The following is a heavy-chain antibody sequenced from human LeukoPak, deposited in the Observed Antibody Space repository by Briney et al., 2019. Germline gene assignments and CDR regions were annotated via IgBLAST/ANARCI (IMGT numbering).Heavy chain of an antibody. V-gene: IGHV1-2*02. CDR1: GYTFTGYY. D-gene: IGHD3-22*01. CDR2: INPNSGGT. CDR3: ARDETHYYDSSGYTYYYGMDV. J-gene: IGHJ6*02. Sequence: ASVKVSCKASGYTFTGYYMHWVRQAPGQGLEWMGWINPNSGGTNYAQKFQGRVTMTRDTSISTAYMELSRLRSDDTAVYYCARDETHYYDSSGYTYYYGMDVWGQGTTVTVSS.